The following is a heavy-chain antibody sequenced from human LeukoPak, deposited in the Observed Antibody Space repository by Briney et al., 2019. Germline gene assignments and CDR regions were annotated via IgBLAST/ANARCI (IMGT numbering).Heavy chain of an antibody. V-gene: IGHV4-4*07. D-gene: IGHD3-22*01. Sequence: SETLSLTCTVSGGSISSYYWSWTRQPAGKGLEWIGRIYTSGSTNYNPSLKSRVTMSVDTSKNQFSLKLSSVTAADTAVYYCARDRSNYYDPGYYFDYWGQGTLVTVSS. J-gene: IGHJ4*02. CDR2: IYTSGST. CDR1: GGSISSYY. CDR3: ARDRSNYYDPGYYFDY.